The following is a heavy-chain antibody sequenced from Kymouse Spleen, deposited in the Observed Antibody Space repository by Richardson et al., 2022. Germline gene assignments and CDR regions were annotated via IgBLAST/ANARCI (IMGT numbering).Heavy chain of an antibody. Sequence: QLQLQESGPGLVKPSETLSLTCTVSGGSISSSSYYWGWIRQPPGKGLEWIGSIYYSGSTYYNPSLKSRVTISVDTSKNQFSLKLSSVTAADTAVYYCARDRYNWNFFDYWGQGTLVTVSS. CDR3: ARDRYNWNFFDY. CDR2: IYYSGST. D-gene: IGHD1-7*01. J-gene: IGHJ4*02. V-gene: IGHV4-39*01. CDR1: GGSISSSSYY.